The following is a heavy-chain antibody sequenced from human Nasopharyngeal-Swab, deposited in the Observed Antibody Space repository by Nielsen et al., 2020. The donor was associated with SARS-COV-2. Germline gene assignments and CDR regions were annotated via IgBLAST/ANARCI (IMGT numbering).Heavy chain of an antibody. CDR1: GFTFSSYA. V-gene: IGHV3-30-3*01. Sequence: GESLKISCAASGFTFSSYAMHWVRQAPGKGLEWAAVISYDGSNKYYAESVKGRFTISRDNSKNTLYLQMNSLRPEDTAVYYCARESFLNTVTTLYAFDIWGQGTMVTVSS. CDR2: ISYDGSNK. CDR3: ARESFLNTVTTLYAFDI. J-gene: IGHJ3*02. D-gene: IGHD4-17*01.